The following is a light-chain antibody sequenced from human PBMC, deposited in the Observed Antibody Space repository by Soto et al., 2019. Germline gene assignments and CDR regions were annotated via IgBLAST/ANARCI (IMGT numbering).Light chain of an antibody. CDR3: MQGISFT. CDR2: KAS. Sequence: VLTQSPLSLPVTLGQPASISCRSSQSLVYSDGNIYLNWFHQRPGQSPRRLIYKASNRDSGVPDRCSGSGSGTDFTLSISRVEADDAGVYYCMQGISFTFGQGTRVEIK. J-gene: IGKJ1*01. V-gene: IGKV2-30*01. CDR1: QSLVYSDGNIY.